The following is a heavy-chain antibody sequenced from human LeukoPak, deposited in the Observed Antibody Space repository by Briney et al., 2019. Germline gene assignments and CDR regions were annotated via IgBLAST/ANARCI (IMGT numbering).Heavy chain of an antibody. Sequence: GGSLRLSCAASGFTFSSYGMHWVRQAPGKGLEWVAVISYDGSNKYYADSVKGRFTISRDNSKNTLYLQMNSLRAEDTAVYYCAKLSIAAAGTTEDYWGQGTLVTVSS. CDR1: GFTFSSYG. CDR2: ISYDGSNK. CDR3: AKLSIAAAGTTEDY. D-gene: IGHD6-13*01. J-gene: IGHJ4*02. V-gene: IGHV3-30*18.